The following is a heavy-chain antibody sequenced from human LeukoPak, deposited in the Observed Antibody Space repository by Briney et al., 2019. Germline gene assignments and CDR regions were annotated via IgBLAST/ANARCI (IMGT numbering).Heavy chain of an antibody. J-gene: IGHJ4*02. D-gene: IGHD6-13*01. V-gene: IGHV3-9*01. CDR1: GFTFSDYA. CDR3: AKDGGIAAAGTSFDY. Sequence: GRSLRLSCAASGFTFSDYAMHWVRQAPGKGLEWVSGISWNSGTIGYADSVKGRFTISRDNAKNSLYLQMNSLRAEDTALYYCAKDGGIAAAGTSFDYWGQGTLVTVSS. CDR2: ISWNSGTI.